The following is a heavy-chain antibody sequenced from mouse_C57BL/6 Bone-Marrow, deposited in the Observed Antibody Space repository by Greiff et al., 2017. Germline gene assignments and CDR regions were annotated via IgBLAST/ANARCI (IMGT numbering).Heavy chain of an antibody. Sequence: VKLQESGAELVKPGASVKMSCKASGYTFTSYWITWVKQRPGQGLEWIGDIYPGSGSTNYNKKFKSKATLTVYTSSSTAYMQLSSLTSEDSAVYYCARERGWLDFDYWGQGTTLTVSS. CDR2: IYPGSGST. V-gene: IGHV1-55*01. CDR3: ARERGWLDFDY. D-gene: IGHD2-3*01. CDR1: GYTFTSYW. J-gene: IGHJ2*01.